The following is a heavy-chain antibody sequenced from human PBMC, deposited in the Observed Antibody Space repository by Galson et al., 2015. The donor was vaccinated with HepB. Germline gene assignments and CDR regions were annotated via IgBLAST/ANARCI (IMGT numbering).Heavy chain of an antibody. V-gene: IGHV3-66*04. CDR3: ARHTGTGYYYYYGMDV. J-gene: IGHJ6*02. CDR2: IYSGGST. CDR1: GFTVSSNY. D-gene: IGHD2-8*02. Sequence: SLRLSCAASGFTVSSNYMSWVRQAPGKGLEWVSVIYSGGSTYYADSVKGRFTISRDNSKNTLYLQMNSLRAEDTAVYYCARHTGTGYYYYYGMDVWGQGTTVTVSS.